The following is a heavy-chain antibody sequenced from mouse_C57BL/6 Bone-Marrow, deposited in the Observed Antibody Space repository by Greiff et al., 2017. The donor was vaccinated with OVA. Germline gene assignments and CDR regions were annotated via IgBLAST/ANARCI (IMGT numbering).Heavy chain of an antibody. Sequence: VKVVESGAELVKPGASVKMSCKASGYTFTTYPIEWMKQNHGKSLEWIGNFHPYNDDTKYNEKFKGKATLTVEKSSSTVYLELSRLTSDDSAVYYCARHGSSWDWFAYWGQGTLVTVSA. V-gene: IGHV1-47*01. CDR2: FHPYNDDT. J-gene: IGHJ3*01. CDR1: GYTFTTYP. D-gene: IGHD1-1*01. CDR3: ARHGSSWDWFAY.